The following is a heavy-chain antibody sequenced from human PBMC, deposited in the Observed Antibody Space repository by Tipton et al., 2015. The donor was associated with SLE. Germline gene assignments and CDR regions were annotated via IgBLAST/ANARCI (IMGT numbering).Heavy chain of an antibody. CDR2: VFYSGDT. J-gene: IGHJ4*02. V-gene: IGHV4-59*01. Sequence: TLSLTCTVSGGSLSTYYWSWVRQPPGKGLEWIGSVFYSGDTNYNPSLKSRVTFSVDTSKNQFSLNLNSVTAADTAVYYCARGANWGSRDFQYWGQGTLVTVSS. CDR3: ARGANWGSRDFQY. D-gene: IGHD7-27*01. CDR1: GGSLSTYY.